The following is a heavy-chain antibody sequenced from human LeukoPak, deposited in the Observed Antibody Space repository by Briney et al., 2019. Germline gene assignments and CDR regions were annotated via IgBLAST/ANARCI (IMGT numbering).Heavy chain of an antibody. V-gene: IGHV4-4*07. J-gene: IGHJ4*02. CDR2: VYTSGSF. CDR1: GASISSYY. CDR3: AGRDY. Sequence: SETLSLTCTVSGASISSYYWSWIRQPAGKGLEWTGRVYTSGSFVYNASLKSRVTMSVDKSKNQFSLKLGSVTVADTAVYYCAGRDYWGQGILVTVSS.